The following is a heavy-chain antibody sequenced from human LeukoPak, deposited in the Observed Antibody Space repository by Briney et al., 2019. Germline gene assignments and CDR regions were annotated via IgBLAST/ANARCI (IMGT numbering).Heavy chain of an antibody. Sequence: GGSLRLSCAASGFTFSSYAMHWVRQAPGKGLEWVAVISYDGSKTYYADSVKGRFTISRDDSKSTLYLQMNSLRAEDTAVYYCAIGQTGNFDYWGQGTLVTVSS. V-gene: IGHV3-30*04. J-gene: IGHJ4*02. CDR1: GFTFSSYA. CDR2: ISYDGSKT. D-gene: IGHD1-1*01. CDR3: AIGQTGNFDY.